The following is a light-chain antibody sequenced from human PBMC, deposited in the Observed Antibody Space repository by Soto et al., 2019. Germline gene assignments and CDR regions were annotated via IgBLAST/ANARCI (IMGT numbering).Light chain of an antibody. V-gene: IGKV1-5*01. CDR2: DAS. J-gene: IGKJ2*03. CDR1: QSIGSW. Sequence: DIQMTQSPSTLSASVGDRVTITCRASQSIGSWLAWYQQKPGKAPKFLIYDASSLESGVPSRFSGSGSGTEFTLTNSSLQPDDFATYYCQQYNTFSPRFGQGTKVDIK. CDR3: QQYNTFSPR.